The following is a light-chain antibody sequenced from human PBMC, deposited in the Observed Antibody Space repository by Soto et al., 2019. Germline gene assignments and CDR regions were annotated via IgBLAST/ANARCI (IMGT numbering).Light chain of an antibody. CDR2: AAS. CDR3: QQAHSFPHT. J-gene: IGKJ2*01. Sequence: DIQMTQSPSSVSASVGDRVTITCRASQTISSWLAWYQQKPGKAPKLLMYAASSLHSGAPSRFSGSGSGTDFTLTIRSLQPEDLATYFCQQAHSFPHTFGHGTKLEIK. V-gene: IGKV1D-12*01. CDR1: QTISSW.